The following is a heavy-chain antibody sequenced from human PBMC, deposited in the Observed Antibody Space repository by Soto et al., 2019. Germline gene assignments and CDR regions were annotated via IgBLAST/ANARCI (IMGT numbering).Heavy chain of an antibody. D-gene: IGHD4-17*01. V-gene: IGHV4-34*01. J-gene: IGHJ4*02. CDR2: INHSGST. CDR1: GGSFSGYY. Sequence: SDTLSLTCAVYGGSFSGYYWSWIRQPPGKGLEWIGEINHSGSTNYNPSLKSRVTISVDTSKNQFSLKLSSVTAADTAVYYCAREGRVTSDYWGQGTLVTVSS. CDR3: AREGRVTSDY.